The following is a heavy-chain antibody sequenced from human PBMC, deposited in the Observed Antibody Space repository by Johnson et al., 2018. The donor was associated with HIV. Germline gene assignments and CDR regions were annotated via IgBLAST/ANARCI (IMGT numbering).Heavy chain of an antibody. CDR1: GFTFSSYG. CDR2: ISYDGSNK. Sequence: QVQLVESGGGVVQPGRSLRLSCAASGFTFSSYGMHWVRQAPGKGLEWVPVISYDGSNKYYADSVKVRFTISRDNSKNTLYLQMNSLRAEDTAVYYCARVGQKLVPVPRGAFDIWGQGTMVTVSS. V-gene: IGHV3-30*03. CDR3: ARVGQKLVPVPRGAFDI. D-gene: IGHD6-6*01. J-gene: IGHJ3*02.